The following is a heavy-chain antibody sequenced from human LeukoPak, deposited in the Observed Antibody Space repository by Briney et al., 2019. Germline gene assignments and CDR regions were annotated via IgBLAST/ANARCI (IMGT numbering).Heavy chain of an antibody. D-gene: IGHD5-24*01. J-gene: IGHJ4*02. V-gene: IGHV4-34*01. CDR1: GGSFSGYY. Sequence: PSETLSLTCAVYGGSFSGYYWTWIRQSPGKGLEWIWEINHGGSANFNASLKRRVHLSVDTSRNHFSLKLDPVTAAHTSVYHCARTREGYTCFASWGQGTLVTVSP. CDR3: ARTREGYTCFAS. CDR2: INHGGSA.